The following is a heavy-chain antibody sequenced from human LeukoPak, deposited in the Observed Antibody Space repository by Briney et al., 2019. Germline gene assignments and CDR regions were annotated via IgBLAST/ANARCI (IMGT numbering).Heavy chain of an antibody. V-gene: IGHV3-7*01. CDR3: ARVLDNSSSCYPSLKY. J-gene: IGHJ4*02. CDR1: GFTFSSYW. CDR2: IKQDESEK. Sequence: PGGSLRLSCAASGFTFSSYWMNWVRQAPGKGLEWVANIKQDESEKYYVDSVKGRFTISRDNAKNSLYLQMDSLRAEDTAVYYCARVLDNSSSCYPSLKYWGQGTLVTVSS. D-gene: IGHD2-2*01.